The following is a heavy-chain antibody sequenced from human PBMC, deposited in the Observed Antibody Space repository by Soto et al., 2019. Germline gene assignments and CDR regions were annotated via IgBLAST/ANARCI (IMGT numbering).Heavy chain of an antibody. CDR2: IYDGGGS. D-gene: IGHD3-16*01. Sequence: QVQLQESGPGLVKPAETLSLTCSVSGASVTSGLYYWTWIRHPPGRGLEWMGFIYDGGGSNYSPSIRGRATMSVDSAKNQYARIMTSVTAADTAVYYWARGEGPEFDYVDVCGTRGDWFDPWGQGTLVTVSS. J-gene: IGHJ5*02. CDR1: GASVTSGLYY. V-gene: IGHV4-61*01. CDR3: ARGEGPEFDYVDVCGTRGDWFDP.